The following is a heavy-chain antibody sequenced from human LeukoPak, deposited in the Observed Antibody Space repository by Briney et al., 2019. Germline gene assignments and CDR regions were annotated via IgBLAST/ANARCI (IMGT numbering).Heavy chain of an antibody. V-gene: IGHV1-2*02. J-gene: IGHJ3*01. Sequence: GASVKVSCKASGYTFTGYYMHWVRQAPGQGLEWMGWINPNSGVTNYAQKIQGRVTMTRDTSISTAYMDLTSLRSDDTAVYYCARGGSREDAFDLWGQGTMVTVYS. CDR2: INPNSGVT. CDR1: GYTFTGYY. CDR3: ARGGSREDAFDL. D-gene: IGHD1-26*01.